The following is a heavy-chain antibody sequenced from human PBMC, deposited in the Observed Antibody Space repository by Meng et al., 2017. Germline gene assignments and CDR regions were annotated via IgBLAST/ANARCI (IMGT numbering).Heavy chain of an antibody. D-gene: IGHD6-13*01. V-gene: IGHV4-34*01. CDR2: INHSGST. CDR1: GGSFSGYY. CDR3: DRSSSRRPHDY. Sequence: QVQLQPWGSGRLQPSRTLSLPCAVYGGSFSGYYWSWIRQPPGKGLEWIGEINHSGSTNYNPSLKSRVTISVDTSKNQFSLKLSSVTAADTAVYYCDRSSSRRPHDYWGQGTLVTVSS. J-gene: IGHJ4*02.